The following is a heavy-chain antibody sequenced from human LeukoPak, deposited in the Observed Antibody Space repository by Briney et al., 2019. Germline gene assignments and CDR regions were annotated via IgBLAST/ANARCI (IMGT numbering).Heavy chain of an antibody. D-gene: IGHD2/OR15-2a*01. Sequence: PSETLSLTCTVSGASISSGGYHWSWIRQHPGKGLEWIGNDGSTSYNPSLKSRLTISVDTSMNQFSLKLSSVTAADTAIYYCAIYFVDGGGRGTWGQGTLVTVSS. CDR1: GASISSGGYH. CDR2: DGST. J-gene: IGHJ4*02. CDR3: AIYFVDGGGRGT. V-gene: IGHV4-31*03.